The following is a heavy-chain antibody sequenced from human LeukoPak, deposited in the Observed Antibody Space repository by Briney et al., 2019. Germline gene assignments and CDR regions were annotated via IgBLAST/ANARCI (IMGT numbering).Heavy chain of an antibody. J-gene: IGHJ4*02. D-gene: IGHD3-10*01. V-gene: IGHV4-39*01. Sequence: SETLSDTCTVSGGSISSSRYYWGGIRQPPGKGLEWIGSIYYSGSTYYNPSLKSRVTISVDTSKNQFSLKLSSVAAADTAVYYCARLGRFGELLVDYCGERTLVTVSS. CDR3: ARLGRFGELLVDY. CDR2: IYYSGST. CDR1: GGSISSSRYY.